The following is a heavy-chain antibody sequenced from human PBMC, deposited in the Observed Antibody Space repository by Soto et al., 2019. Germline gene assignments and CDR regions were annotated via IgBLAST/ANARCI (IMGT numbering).Heavy chain of an antibody. D-gene: IGHD3-10*01. J-gene: IGHJ4*02. V-gene: IGHV1-18*01. CDR2: ISAYNGNT. CDR3: ARTPPMVRGVQGSYSYHFDY. CDR1: GYTFTSDV. Sequence: GASVKVSCKAAGYTFTSDVSSWVRQAPGQGLEWMGWISAYNGNTNYAQKLQGRVTMTTDTSTSTAYMELRSLRSDDTAVYYCARTPPMVRGVQGSYSYHFDYCGEGTLVTVSS.